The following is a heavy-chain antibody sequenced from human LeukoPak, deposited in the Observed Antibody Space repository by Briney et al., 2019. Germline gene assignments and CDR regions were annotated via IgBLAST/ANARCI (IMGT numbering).Heavy chain of an antibody. D-gene: IGHD2-15*01. CDR2: INPSGGST. J-gene: IGHJ4*02. Sequence: ASVKVSCKASGYTFTSYYMHWVRQAPGQGLEWMGIINPSGGSTSYAQKFQGRVTMTRDTSTSTVYMELSRLRSDDTAVYYCARTCSGGSCYGIFVNWGQGTLVTVSS. CDR3: ARTCSGGSCYGIFVN. V-gene: IGHV1-46*01. CDR1: GYTFTSYY.